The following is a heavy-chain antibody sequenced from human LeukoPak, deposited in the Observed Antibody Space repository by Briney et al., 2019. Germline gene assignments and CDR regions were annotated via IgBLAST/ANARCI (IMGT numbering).Heavy chain of an antibody. D-gene: IGHD5/OR15-5a*01. CDR1: GGSISSGYFY. V-gene: IGHV4-61*01. Sequence: TSETLSLTCTVSGGSISSGYFYWSWIRQPPGKGLEWIAYMFNSGSINYNPSLKSRVSMSVDTSNNQISLKLSSVTAADTAVYYCARSNWYFDLWGRGTLVTVSS. CDR2: MFNSGSI. CDR3: ARSNWYFDL. J-gene: IGHJ2*01.